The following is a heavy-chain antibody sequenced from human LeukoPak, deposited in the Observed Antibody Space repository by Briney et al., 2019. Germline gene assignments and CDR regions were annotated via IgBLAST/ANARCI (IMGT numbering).Heavy chain of an antibody. V-gene: IGHV3-13*01. J-gene: IGHJ3*02. CDR1: GFTFSSYD. CDR3: ARETTEDGGNAFDI. CDR2: IGTAGDT. Sequence: PGGSLRLSCAASGFTFSSYDMHWVRQATGKDLEWVSAIGTAGDTYYPGSVKGRFTISRENAKNSLYLQMDSLRAGKTAVYYCARETTEDGGNAFDIWGQGTMVTVSS. D-gene: IGHD1-14*01.